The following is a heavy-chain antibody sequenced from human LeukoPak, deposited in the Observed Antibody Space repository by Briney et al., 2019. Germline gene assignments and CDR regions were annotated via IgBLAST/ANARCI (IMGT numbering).Heavy chain of an antibody. CDR2: IYYSGST. Sequence: SETLSLTCTVSGGSISCGDYYWSWIRQPPGKGLEWIGYIYYSGSTYYNPSLKSRVTISVDTSKNQFSLKLSSVTAADTAVYYCATGLGDAFDIWGQGTMVTVSS. J-gene: IGHJ3*02. V-gene: IGHV4-30-4*01. D-gene: IGHD5-12*01. CDR1: GGSISCGDYY. CDR3: ATGLGDAFDI.